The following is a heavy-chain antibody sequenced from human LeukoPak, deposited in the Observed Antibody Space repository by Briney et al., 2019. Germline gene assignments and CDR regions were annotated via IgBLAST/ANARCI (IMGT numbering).Heavy chain of an antibody. CDR1: GFTFSDYY. V-gene: IGHV3-23*01. CDR2: ISGSGGST. J-gene: IGHJ4*02. CDR3: ARVAVAGTIDY. D-gene: IGHD6-19*01. Sequence: GGSLRLSCAASGFTFSDYYMSWVRQAPGKGLEWVSAISGSGGSTYYADSVKGRFTISRDNSKNTLYLQMNSLRAEDTAVYYCARVAVAGTIDYWGQGTLVTVSS.